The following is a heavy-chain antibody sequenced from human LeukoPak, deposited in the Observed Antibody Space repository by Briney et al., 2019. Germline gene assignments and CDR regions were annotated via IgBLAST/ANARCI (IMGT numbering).Heavy chain of an antibody. V-gene: IGHV3-23*01. CDR2: IIGSGGST. D-gene: IGHD3-10*01. CDR1: GFTFSSYG. Sequence: QPVGSLRLSCAASGFTFSSYGMTWVRQAPGKGLEWVSGIIGSGGSTHYADSVKGRFTSSRDNSKNTLYLQMNSLRVEDTAIYYCAKDHSYDYVSRTGSYLKAYYFDNWGQGTLVTVSS. J-gene: IGHJ4*02. CDR3: AKDHSYDYVSRTGSYLKAYYFDN.